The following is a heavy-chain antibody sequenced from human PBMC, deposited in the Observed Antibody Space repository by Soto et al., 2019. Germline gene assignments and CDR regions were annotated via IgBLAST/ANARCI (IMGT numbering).Heavy chain of an antibody. J-gene: IGHJ5*02. D-gene: IGHD6-19*01. V-gene: IGHV4-39*01. CDR1: GGSISSSSYY. CDR2: IYYSGST. Sequence: PSETLSLTCTVSGGSISSSSYYWGWIRQPPGKGLEWIGSIYYSGSTYYNPSLKSRVTISVDTSKNQFSLKLSSVTAADTAVYYCARHSFQYSSTRDYNWFEPWGQGTLVTVSS. CDR3: ARHSFQYSSTRDYNWFEP.